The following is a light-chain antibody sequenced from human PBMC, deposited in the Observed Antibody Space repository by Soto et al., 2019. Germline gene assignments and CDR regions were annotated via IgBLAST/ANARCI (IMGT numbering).Light chain of an antibody. CDR1: QSVSSD. CDR2: DAS. J-gene: IGKJ2*01. Sequence: EIVLTQSPATLSLSPGERATLACRASQSVSSDLPWYQQKPGQAPRLLIYDASNRATGIPSRFRGSGSVPVFTPTICSLVDEELSGYYCQQLSNCPLYAFGQGTKLEI. V-gene: IGKV3-11*01. CDR3: QQLSNCPLYA.